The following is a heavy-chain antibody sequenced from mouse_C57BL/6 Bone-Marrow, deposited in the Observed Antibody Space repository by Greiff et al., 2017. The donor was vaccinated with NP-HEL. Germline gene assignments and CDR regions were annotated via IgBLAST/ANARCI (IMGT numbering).Heavy chain of an antibody. CDR3: ARHAVPYAMDY. J-gene: IGHJ4*01. CDR2: ISNLAYSI. Sequence: EVKLVESGGGLVQPGGSLKLSCAASGFTFSDYGMAWVRQAPRKGPEWVAFISNLAYSIYYADTVTGRFTISRENAKNTLYLEMSSLRSEDTAMYYCARHAVPYAMDYWGQGTSVTVSS. CDR1: GFTFSDYG. D-gene: IGHD3-3*01. V-gene: IGHV5-15*01.